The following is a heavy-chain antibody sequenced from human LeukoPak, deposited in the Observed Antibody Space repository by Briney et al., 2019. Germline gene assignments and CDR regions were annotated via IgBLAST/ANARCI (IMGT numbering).Heavy chain of an antibody. CDR2: IKEDGSER. D-gene: IGHD2-15*01. CDR1: GFTFSWYW. J-gene: IGHJ5*02. CDR3: ARDRGVVGQFDP. V-gene: IGHV3-7*04. Sequence: GGSLRLSCAASGFTFSWYWMSWVRQAPGKGLEWVANIKEDGSERYYVDSVKGRFTISRGNAKNSLYLQMNSLRAEDTAVYYCARDRGVVGQFDPWGQGTLVTVSS.